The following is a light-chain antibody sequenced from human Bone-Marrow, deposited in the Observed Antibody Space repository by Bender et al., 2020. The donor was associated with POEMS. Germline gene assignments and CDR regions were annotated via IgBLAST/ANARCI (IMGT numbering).Light chain of an antibody. Sequence: QSALTQPASVSGSPGQSITISCTGTSSDVGSYNLVSWYQQHPGKAPKLMIYEVSKRPSGVSNRFSGSKSGHTASLTISGLQPEDEADYYCCSKGDSDTMVFGGGTKLTVL. J-gene: IGLJ3*02. V-gene: IGLV2-23*02. CDR1: SSDVGSYNL. CDR3: CSKGDSDTMV. CDR2: EVS.